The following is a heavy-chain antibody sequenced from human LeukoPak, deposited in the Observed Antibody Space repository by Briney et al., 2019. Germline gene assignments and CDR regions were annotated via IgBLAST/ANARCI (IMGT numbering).Heavy chain of an antibody. V-gene: IGHV3-23*01. CDR3: AKDRWTEVDAFDI. J-gene: IGHJ3*02. D-gene: IGHD1-1*01. Sequence: GGSLRLSCAASGFTFSSYAMSWVRRAPGKGLEWVSAISGSDGSTYYADSVKGRFTISRDNSKNTLYLQMNSLRAEDTAVYYCAKDRWTEVDAFDIWGQGTMVTVSS. CDR2: ISGSDGST. CDR1: GFTFSSYA.